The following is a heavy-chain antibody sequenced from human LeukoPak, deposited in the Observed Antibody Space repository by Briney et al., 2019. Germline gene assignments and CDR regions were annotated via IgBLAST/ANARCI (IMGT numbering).Heavy chain of an antibody. J-gene: IGHJ4*02. CDR1: GYSFTSYS. CDR3: ARPSVTYYDSSGYYYVIDW. CDR2: IYPGDSAT. V-gene: IGHV5-51*01. Sequence: KPGESLKISCKGSGYSFTSYSIGWVRQMPGKGREGMGIIYPGDSATRYSPSFQAPVSLSAHKSNSTACLTASRLRASDTAMYYCARPSVTYYDSSGYYYVIDWWGQRTLVTVS. D-gene: IGHD3-22*01.